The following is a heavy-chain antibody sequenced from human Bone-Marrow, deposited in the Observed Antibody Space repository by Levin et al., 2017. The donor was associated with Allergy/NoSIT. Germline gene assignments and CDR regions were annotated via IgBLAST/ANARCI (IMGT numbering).Heavy chain of an antibody. V-gene: IGHV7-4-1*02. CDR1: GYTFTKYL. Sequence: ASVKVSCKASGYTFTKYLIDWVRQAPGQGLEWMGYINTNTGNPMYAQGFTGRYVFSLDTSVTTAYLEISSLKTEDTAVYYCVTGTLVATGTASWGQGTLVTVSS. CDR2: INTNTGNP. D-gene: IGHD2-15*01. CDR3: VTGTLVATGTAS. J-gene: IGHJ5*02.